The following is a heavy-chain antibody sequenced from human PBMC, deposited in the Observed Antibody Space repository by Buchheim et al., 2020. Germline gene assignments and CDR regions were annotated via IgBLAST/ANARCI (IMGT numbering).Heavy chain of an antibody. V-gene: IGHV3-48*01. D-gene: IGHD3-3*01. CDR2: ISSSSSTI. Sequence: EVQLVESGGGLVQPGGSLRLSCAASGFTFSSYSMNWVRQAPGKGLEWVSYISSSSSTIYYADSVKGRFTISRDNAKNSLYLQMNSLRAEDTAVYYCARDGITIFGVVIIVTEPFDYWGQGTL. CDR1: GFTFSSYS. J-gene: IGHJ4*02. CDR3: ARDGITIFGVVIIVTEPFDY.